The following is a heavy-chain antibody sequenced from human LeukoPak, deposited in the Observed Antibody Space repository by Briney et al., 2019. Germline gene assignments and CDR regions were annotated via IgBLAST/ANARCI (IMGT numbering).Heavy chain of an antibody. CDR3: ARTNYDFWSGTKEIDY. CDR1: GGSFSGYY. D-gene: IGHD3-3*01. V-gene: IGHV4-34*01. J-gene: IGHJ4*02. CDR2: INHSGST. Sequence: PSETLSLTCAVYGGSFSGYYWSWIRQPPGKGPEWIGEINHSGSTNYNPSLKSRVTISVDTSKNQFSLKLSSVTAADTAVYYCARTNYDFWSGTKEIDYWGQGTLVTVSS.